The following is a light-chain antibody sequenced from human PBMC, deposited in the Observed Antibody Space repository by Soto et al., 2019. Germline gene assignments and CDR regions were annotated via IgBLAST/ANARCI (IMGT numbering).Light chain of an antibody. CDR3: QHYGNSPPSVT. Sequence: EIVFTQSPNTLSLSPGERATLSCRASQSVNSDYLVWYQQKPGQAPRLLIYGASRRATGIPDRFSGSGSGTDFTLTISSLEPEDFAVYYCQHYGNSPPSVTFGPGTKVDIK. J-gene: IGKJ3*01. CDR1: QSVNSDY. V-gene: IGKV3-20*01. CDR2: GAS.